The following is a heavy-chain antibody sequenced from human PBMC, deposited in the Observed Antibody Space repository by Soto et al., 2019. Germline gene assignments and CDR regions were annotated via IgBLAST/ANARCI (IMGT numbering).Heavy chain of an antibody. CDR1: GFTFRSFT. D-gene: IGHD6-19*01. V-gene: IGHV3-21*01. J-gene: IGHJ6*02. CDR3: ARDGQSESHYYYGMDV. CDR2: ISSNSAYI. Sequence: LRLSCAASGFTFRSFTMNWVRQAPGKGLEWVSTISSNSAYIYYTDALRGRFTISRDNAKNSLYLQMNSLRAEDTAVYYCARDGQSESHYYYGMDVWGQGTTVTVSS.